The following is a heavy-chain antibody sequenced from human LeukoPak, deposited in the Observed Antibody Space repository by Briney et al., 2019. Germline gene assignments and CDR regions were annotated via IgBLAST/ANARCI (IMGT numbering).Heavy chain of an antibody. V-gene: IGHV3-30*02. CDR3: AKDIGSGSYQTGGYMDV. Sequence: PGGSLRLSCAASGFTFSDYWMNWVRQAPGKGLEWVAFIRYDGSNKYYADSVKGRFTISRDNSKNTLYLQMNSLRAEDTAVYYCAKDIGSGSYQTGGYMDVWGKGTTVTVSS. CDR1: GFTFSDYW. D-gene: IGHD1-26*01. J-gene: IGHJ6*03. CDR2: IRYDGSNK.